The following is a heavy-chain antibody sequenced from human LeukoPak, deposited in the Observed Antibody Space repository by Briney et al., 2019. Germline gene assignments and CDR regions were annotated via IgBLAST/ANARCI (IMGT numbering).Heavy chain of an antibody. CDR1: GYTFTGYY. V-gene: IGHV1-2*02. D-gene: IGHD3-10*01. CDR3: ARGKKSPMVRGVYYFDY. CDR2: INPNSGGT. J-gene: IGHJ4*02. Sequence: ASVKVSCKASGYTFTGYYMHWVRQAPGQGLEWMGWINPNSGGTNYAQKFQGRVTMTRDTSISTAYMELSSLRSEDTAVYYCARGKKSPMVRGVYYFDYWGQGTLVTVSS.